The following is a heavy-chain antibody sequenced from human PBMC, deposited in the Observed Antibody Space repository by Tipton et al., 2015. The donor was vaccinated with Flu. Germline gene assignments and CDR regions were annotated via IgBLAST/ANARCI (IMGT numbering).Heavy chain of an antibody. J-gene: IGHJ4*02. D-gene: IGHD6-13*01. CDR2: TYYRSKWYS. CDR1: GDSVFSNRAA. Sequence: GLVKPSQTLSLTCAISGDSVFSNRAAWNWIRQSPSRGLEWLGRTYYRSKWYSDYALSVKSRITINPDTSKNQFSLQLNSVTAADTAVYYCAKVISWSFFFDSWGQGIQLIVSS. CDR3: AKVISWSFFFDS. V-gene: IGHV6-1*01.